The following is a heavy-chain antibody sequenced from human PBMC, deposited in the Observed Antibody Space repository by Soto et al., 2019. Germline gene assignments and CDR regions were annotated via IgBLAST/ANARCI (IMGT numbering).Heavy chain of an antibody. V-gene: IGHV4-39*01. D-gene: IGHD6-13*01. CDR2: IYYSGST. CDR1: GGSISSSSYY. CDR3: ARRDSSSWSKVNWFDP. Sequence: SETLSLTCTVSGGSISSSSYYWGWIRQPPGKGLEWIGSIYYSGSTYYNPSLKSRVTISVDTSKNQFSLKLSSVTAADTAVYYCARRDSSSWSKVNWFDPWGQGTLVTVSS. J-gene: IGHJ5*02.